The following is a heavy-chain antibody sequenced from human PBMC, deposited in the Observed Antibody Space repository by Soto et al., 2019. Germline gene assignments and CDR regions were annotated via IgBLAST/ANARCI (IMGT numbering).Heavy chain of an antibody. CDR2: IIPIFGPA. CDR3: ARGGEILAATAATTDYYYRLDV. J-gene: IGHJ6*02. Sequence: SVKVSCKASGGTFSNYAISWVRQARGQGLEWLGGIIPIFGPANYAQKFQGRVTISADESTTTSYMELSSLRSDDTAVYYCARGGEILAATAATTDYYYRLDVWGQGTKVTVYS. V-gene: IGHV1-69*13. CDR1: GGTFSNYA. D-gene: IGHD2-2*01.